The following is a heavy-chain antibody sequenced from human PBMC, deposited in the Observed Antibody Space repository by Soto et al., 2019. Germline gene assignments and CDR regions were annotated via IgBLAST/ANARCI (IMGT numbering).Heavy chain of an antibody. D-gene: IGHD2-8*01. J-gene: IGHJ6*02. CDR2: IIPIFGTA. Sequence: QVQLVQSGAEVKKTGSSVKVSCKASGGTFSSYAISWVRQAPVQGLEWMGGIIPIFGTANYAQKFQGRVTINADECTSTAYMELSSLISEDTAVYYCASPVRVYAIPYGMDVWGQGTTVTVSS. CDR1: GGTFSSYA. CDR3: ASPVRVYAIPYGMDV. V-gene: IGHV1-69*01.